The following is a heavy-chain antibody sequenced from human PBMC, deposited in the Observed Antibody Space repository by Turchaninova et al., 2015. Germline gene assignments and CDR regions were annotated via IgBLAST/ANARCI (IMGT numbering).Heavy chain of an antibody. CDR1: GGSIRSYY. J-gene: IGHJ4*01. Sequence: QVQLQESGPGLVRPSETLSPTCTVSGGSIRSYYWSWIRQPPGKGLEWIGYIYYSGSTNYNPSLESRVTMSADTSKDQFSLRLSSVTAADTAVYYCARLTYDSSGYLFDCWGHGTLVTVSS. CDR2: IYYSGST. D-gene: IGHD3-22*01. CDR3: ARLTYDSSGYLFDC. V-gene: IGHV4-59*01.